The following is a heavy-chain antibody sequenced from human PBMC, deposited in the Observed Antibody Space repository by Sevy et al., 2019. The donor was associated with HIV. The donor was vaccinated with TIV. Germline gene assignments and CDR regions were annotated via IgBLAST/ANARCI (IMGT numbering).Heavy chain of an antibody. J-gene: IGHJ6*02. CDR2: ISGSGGST. CDR3: AKDLGVAAREGLFYYYYYGMDV. CDR1: GFTFSSYA. V-gene: IGHV3-23*01. Sequence: GGSLRLSCAASGFTFSSYAMSWVRQAPGKGLEWVSAISGSGGSTYYADSVKGRFTISRDNSKNTLYLQMNSLRAEDTAVYYCAKDLGVAAREGLFYYYYYGMDVWGQGTTVTVSS. D-gene: IGHD6-6*01.